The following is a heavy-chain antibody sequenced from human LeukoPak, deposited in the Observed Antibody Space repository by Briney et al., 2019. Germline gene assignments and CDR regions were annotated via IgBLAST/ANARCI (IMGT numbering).Heavy chain of an antibody. V-gene: IGHV3-74*01. CDR1: GLTFRSYW. J-gene: IGHJ4*02. D-gene: IGHD4-23*01. CDR2: INSDGSST. Sequence: GGSLRLSCAASGLTFRSYWMHCVRQAPGKGLVWVSRINSDGSSTSYTDSVKGRFTISRGNAKNMLYLQMNSLRAEDTAVYYCAREGNLIDYWGQGTLVTVSS. CDR3: AREGNLIDY.